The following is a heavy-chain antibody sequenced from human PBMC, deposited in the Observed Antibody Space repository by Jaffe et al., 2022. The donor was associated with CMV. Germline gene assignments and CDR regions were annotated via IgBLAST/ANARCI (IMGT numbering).Heavy chain of an antibody. CDR1: GFTFSSYS. V-gene: IGHV3-21*01. Sequence: EVQLVESGGGLVKPGGSLRLSCAASGFTFSSYSMNWVRQAPGKGLEWVSSISSSSSYIYYADSVKGRFTISRDNAKNSLYLQMNSLRAEDTAVYYCARDLMEWELLELDYWGQGTLVTVSS. J-gene: IGHJ4*02. D-gene: IGHD1-26*01. CDR2: ISSSSSYI. CDR3: ARDLMEWELLELDY.